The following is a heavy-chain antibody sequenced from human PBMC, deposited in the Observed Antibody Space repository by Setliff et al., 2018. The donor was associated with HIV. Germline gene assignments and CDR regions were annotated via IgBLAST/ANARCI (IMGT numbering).Heavy chain of an antibody. CDR2: IYSGGNT. CDR3: ARDEYYDSSGRSSY. Sequence: GGSLRLSCVASGFTVSSNYMSWVRQAPGKGLEWVSIIYSGGNTYYADSVKGRFTISRDSSKNTLYLQMNSLRAEDTAVYYCARDEYYDSSGRSSYCGQGTLVTVSS. CDR1: GFTVSSNY. V-gene: IGHV3-66*01. J-gene: IGHJ4*02. D-gene: IGHD3-22*01.